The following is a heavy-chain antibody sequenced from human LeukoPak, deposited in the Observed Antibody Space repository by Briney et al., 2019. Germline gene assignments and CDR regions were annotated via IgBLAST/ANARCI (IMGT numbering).Heavy chain of an antibody. CDR3: VKDAVKGYYYYYMDV. J-gene: IGHJ6*03. CDR1: GFTFDDYG. D-gene: IGHD3-22*01. CDR2: ISWNSGSI. V-gene: IGHV3-9*01. Sequence: GGPLRLSCVASGFTFDDYGMHWVRQAPGKGLEWVSGISWNSGSIGYADSVKGRFTISRDNAKNSLYLQMNSLRVEDTALYYCVKDAVKGYYYYYMDVWGKGTTVTISS.